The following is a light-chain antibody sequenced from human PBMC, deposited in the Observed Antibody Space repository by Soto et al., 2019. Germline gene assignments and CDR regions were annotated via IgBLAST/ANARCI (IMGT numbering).Light chain of an antibody. CDR1: SSDVGAYNY. J-gene: IGLJ1*01. CDR2: DVS. Sequence: QSVLTQPASVSGSPGQSITISCTGTSSDVGAYNYVSWYQQHPGKAPKLMIYDVSNWSFGVSNRFSGSKSGITASLTISGLQAEDEAEYYCSSYTTRGTYVFGTGTKVTVL. V-gene: IGLV2-14*01. CDR3: SSYTTRGTYV.